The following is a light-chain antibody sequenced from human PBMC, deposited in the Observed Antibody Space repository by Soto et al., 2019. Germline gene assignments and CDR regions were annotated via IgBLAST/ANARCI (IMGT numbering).Light chain of an antibody. CDR1: DSVTTY. J-gene: IGKJ5*01. CDR3: QQRSRWPIT. Sequence: EIVLTQSPATLSSSPGERATLSCRANDSVTTYLAWYQKKPGQAPRLLIHDVSDRATGIPARFSGSGSGTDFTLTISSLEPEDFAVYYCQQRSRWPITFGQGTRVEIK. V-gene: IGKV3-11*01. CDR2: DVS.